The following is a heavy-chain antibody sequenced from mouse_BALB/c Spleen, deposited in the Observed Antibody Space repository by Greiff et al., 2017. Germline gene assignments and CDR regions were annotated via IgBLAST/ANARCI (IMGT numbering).Heavy chain of an antibody. CDR3: ARGFTVEEPSFAY. Sequence: LVKTGASVQISCKASGYSFTGYYMHWVKQSHGKSLEWIGYISCYNGATSYNQKFKGKATFTVDTSSSTAYMQFNSLTSEDSAVYYCARGFTVEEPSFAYWGQGTLVTVSA. V-gene: IGHV1S34*01. CDR2: ISCYNGAT. CDR1: GYSFTGYY. J-gene: IGHJ3*01. D-gene: IGHD1-1*01.